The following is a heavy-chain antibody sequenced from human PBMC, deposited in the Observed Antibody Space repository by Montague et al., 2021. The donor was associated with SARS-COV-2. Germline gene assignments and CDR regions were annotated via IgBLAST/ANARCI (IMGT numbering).Heavy chain of an antibody. CDR2: NRLPGGS. CDR1: SGSLSNYY. J-gene: IGHJ2*01. V-gene: IGHV4-34*01. Sequence: SETLSLTCAVTSGSLSNYYWCWIRQPPGKGLEWIGENRLPGGSNYNPSLKGRVTISPDTSNNQVSLGLNSVTAAATAVYYFATAGSQRFFEFWGRGTLVTVSS. CDR3: ATAGSQRFFEF.